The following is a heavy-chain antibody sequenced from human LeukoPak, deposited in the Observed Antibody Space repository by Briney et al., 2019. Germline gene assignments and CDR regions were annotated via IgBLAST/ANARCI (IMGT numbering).Heavy chain of an antibody. Sequence: PGRSLRLSCAASGFTFSDYYMSWIRQAPGKGLEWVSYISSSGSTIYYADSVKGRFTISRDNAKNSLYLQMNSLRAEDTAVYYCARDPADADAFDIWGQGTMVTVSS. J-gene: IGHJ3*02. CDR1: GFTFSDYY. CDR3: ARDPADADAFDI. D-gene: IGHD5-24*01. CDR2: ISSSGSTI. V-gene: IGHV3-11*01.